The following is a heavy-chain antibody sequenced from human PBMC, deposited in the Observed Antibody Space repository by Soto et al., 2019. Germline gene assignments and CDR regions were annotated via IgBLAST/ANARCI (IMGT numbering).Heavy chain of an antibody. CDR2: IYYSGST. CDR3: ATRTDYYYGSGSLGGMDV. Sequence: QVQLQESGPGLVKPSQTLSLTCTVSGGSISSGSYYWSWIRQLPGKGLEWIGYIYYSGSTYYNPSLQNRVTISVHTPKHQFSLKLNSVTAADTAVYYWATRTDYYYGSGSLGGMDVWGQGATVSVSS. V-gene: IGHV4-31*03. D-gene: IGHD3-10*01. CDR1: GGSISSGSYY. J-gene: IGHJ6*02.